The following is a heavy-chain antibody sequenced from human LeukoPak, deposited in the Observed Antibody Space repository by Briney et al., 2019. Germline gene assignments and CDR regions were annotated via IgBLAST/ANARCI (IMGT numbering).Heavy chain of an antibody. CDR2: ISSSSSYI. CDR3: ARGGRIVVVPAAIPHYYYYMDV. Sequence: GGSLRLSCAASGFTFSSYGMNWVRQAPGKGLEWVSSISSSSSYIYYADSVKGRFTISRDNAKNSLYLQMNSLRAEDTAVYYCARGGRIVVVPAAIPHYYYYMDVWGKGTTVTVSS. V-gene: IGHV3-21*01. CDR1: GFTFSSYG. J-gene: IGHJ6*03. D-gene: IGHD2-2*01.